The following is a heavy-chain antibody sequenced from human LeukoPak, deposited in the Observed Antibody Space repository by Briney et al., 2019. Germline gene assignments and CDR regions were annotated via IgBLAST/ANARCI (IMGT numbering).Heavy chain of an antibody. CDR2: ISAYNGNT. CDR1: GYTFTSYG. V-gene: IGHV1-18*01. D-gene: IGHD3-3*01. Sequence: ASVKVSCKASGYTFTSYGISWVRQAPGQGLEWMGWISAYNGNTNYAQKLQGRVTMTTDTSTSTAYMEPRSLRSDDTAVYYCAGVETNGGGIFEYDFWSGLFDYWGQGTLVTVSS. J-gene: IGHJ4*02. CDR3: AGVETNGGGIFEYDFWSGLFDY.